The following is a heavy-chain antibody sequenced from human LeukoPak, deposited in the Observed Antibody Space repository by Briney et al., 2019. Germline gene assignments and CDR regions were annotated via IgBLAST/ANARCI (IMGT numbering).Heavy chain of an antibody. V-gene: IGHV1-8*01. J-gene: IGHJ2*01. CDR1: GYTFTSYD. CDR2: MNPNSGNT. Sequence: GASVKVSCKASGYTFTSYDINWVRQATGQGLEWMGWMNPNSGNTGYAQKFQGRVTMTRNTSISTAYMELSSLRSDDTAVYYCARESQVVTAIGAYWYFDLWGRGTLVTVSS. CDR3: ARESQVVTAIGAYWYFDL. D-gene: IGHD2-21*02.